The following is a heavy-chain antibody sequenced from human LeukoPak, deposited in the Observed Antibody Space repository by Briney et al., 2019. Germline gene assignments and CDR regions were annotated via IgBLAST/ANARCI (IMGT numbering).Heavy chain of an antibody. D-gene: IGHD4/OR15-4a*01. Sequence: PGGSLRLSCAASGFTFSSYWMSWVRQAPGKGLEWVANIRQDGSEKNYVDSVRGRFTISRDNAKKSLYLQMNSLRAEDTAVYYCAKESGALGAPLYDYWGRGILVTASS. CDR3: AKESGALGAPLYDY. V-gene: IGHV3-7*03. J-gene: IGHJ4*02. CDR2: IRQDGSEK. CDR1: GFTFSSYW.